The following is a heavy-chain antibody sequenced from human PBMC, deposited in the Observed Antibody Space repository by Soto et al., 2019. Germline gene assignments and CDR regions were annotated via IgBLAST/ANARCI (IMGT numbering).Heavy chain of an antibody. CDR2: INHTGTT. Sequence: PSETLSLTCAVYGGSFSDYSWSWIRQAPGKGLEWIGDINHTGTTKYNPSLKSRVSISVDTSKNQFSLMLTSVTAADTAVYYCARRRLAVTGTLDYWGQGTLVTVSS. V-gene: IGHV4-34*01. J-gene: IGHJ4*02. CDR3: ARRRLAVTGTLDY. CDR1: GGSFSDYS. D-gene: IGHD6-19*01.